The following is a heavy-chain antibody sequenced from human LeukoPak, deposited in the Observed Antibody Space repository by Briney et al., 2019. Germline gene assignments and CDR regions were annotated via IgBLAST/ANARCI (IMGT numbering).Heavy chain of an antibody. V-gene: IGHV1-46*03. CDR3: ARGVRFLEWADRETPSHFDP. CDR2: INPNSGGST. CDR1: GYTFTGYY. J-gene: IGHJ5*02. D-gene: IGHD3-3*01. Sequence: ASVKVSCKASGYTFTGYYMHWVRQAPGQGLEWMGWINPNSGGSTSYAQKFQGRVTMTRDTSTSTVYMELSSLRSEDTAVYYCARGVRFLEWADRETPSHFDPWGQGTLVTVSS.